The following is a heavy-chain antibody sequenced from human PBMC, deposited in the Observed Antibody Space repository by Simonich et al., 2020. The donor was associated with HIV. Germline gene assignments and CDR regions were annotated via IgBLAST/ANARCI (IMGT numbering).Heavy chain of an antibody. CDR1: GGSISSYY. Sequence: QVQLQESGPGLVKPSETLSLTCTVSGGSISSYYWSWIRQPPGKGLEWIGSIYYSGSTYHNPSLKSRVTISVDTSKNHFSLKLSSVTAADTAVYYCARDQMYDSSGHYTGCLDYWGQGTLVTVSS. J-gene: IGHJ4*02. CDR3: ARDQMYDSSGHYTGCLDY. V-gene: IGHV4-39*02. D-gene: IGHD3-22*01. CDR2: IYYSGST.